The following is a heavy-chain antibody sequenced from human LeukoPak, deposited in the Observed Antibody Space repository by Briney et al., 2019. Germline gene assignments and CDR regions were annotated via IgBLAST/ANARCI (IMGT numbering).Heavy chain of an antibody. CDR1: GGTFSSYG. Sequence: ASVKVSCKASGGTFSSYGISWVRQAPGQGLEWMGWISAYNGNTNYAQKLQGRVTMTTDTSTSTAYMELRSLRSDDTAVYYCARDRGYYYDSSGYYYGYWGQGTLVTVSS. CDR2: ISAYNGNT. J-gene: IGHJ4*02. CDR3: ARDRGYYYDSSGYYYGY. V-gene: IGHV1-18*01. D-gene: IGHD3-22*01.